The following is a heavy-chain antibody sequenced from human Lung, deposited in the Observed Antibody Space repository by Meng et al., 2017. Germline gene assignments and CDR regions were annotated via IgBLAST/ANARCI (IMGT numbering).Heavy chain of an antibody. J-gene: IGHJ4*02. CDR1: GFTFRSYW. CDR3: ARESGYFEY. V-gene: IGHV3-74*03. CDR2: IRGDGGSI. Sequence: LLVGSGGGLVQPGGSLSLSCAASGFTFRSYWMNWVRQAPGKGLVWVSRIRGDGGSIVYADSVKGRFTISRDNAKNTLFLQMNSLRAEDTAVYYCARESGYFEYWGQGILVTVSS.